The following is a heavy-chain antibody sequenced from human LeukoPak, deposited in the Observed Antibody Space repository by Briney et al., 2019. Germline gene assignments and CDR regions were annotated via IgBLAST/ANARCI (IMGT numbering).Heavy chain of an antibody. J-gene: IGHJ6*03. D-gene: IGHD2-2*01. V-gene: IGHV1-18*01. CDR3: ARAYSANIVVVPAAMSYYYYYYMDV. CDR2: ISAFNGDT. Sequence: GASVRVSCKASGYTFSNYGISWVRQAPGQGLEWMGWISAFNGDTNYAQNLQGRVTMTTDTSTSTAYMELRSLRSDDTAVYYCARAYSANIVVVPAAMSYYYYYYMDVWGKGTTVTVSS. CDR1: GYTFSNYG.